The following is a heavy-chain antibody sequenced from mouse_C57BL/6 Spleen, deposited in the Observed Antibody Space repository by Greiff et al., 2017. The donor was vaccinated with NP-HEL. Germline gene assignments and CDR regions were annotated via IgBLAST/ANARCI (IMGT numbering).Heavy chain of an antibody. CDR1: GYTFTDYK. J-gene: IGHJ4*01. V-gene: IGHV1-18*01. D-gene: IGHD2-3*01. CDR2: INPNNGGT. Sequence: VHVKQPGPELVKPGASVKISCKASGYTFTDYKMDWVKQSHGQSLEWIGDINPNNGGTIYNQKFKGKSTLTVDKSSSTAYMELRSLTSEDTAVYYCRRVDDDDALDYWGQGTPVTVSS. CDR3: RRVDDDDALDY.